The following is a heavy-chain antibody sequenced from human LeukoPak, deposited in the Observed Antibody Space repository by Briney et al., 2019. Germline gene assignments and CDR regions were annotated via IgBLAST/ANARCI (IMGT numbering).Heavy chain of an antibody. CDR2: INAGNGNT. J-gene: IGHJ6*02. CDR3: ARVFGDDFWRGSSDYYYGMDV. CDR1: GYTFTGYA. D-gene: IGHD3-3*01. V-gene: IGHV1-3*01. Sequence: GASVKVSCKASGYTFTGYAMHWVRQAPGQRLEWMGWINAGNGNTKYSQKFQGRVTITRDTSASTAYMELSSLRSEDTAVYYCARVFGDDFWRGSSDYYYGMDVWGQGTTVTVSS.